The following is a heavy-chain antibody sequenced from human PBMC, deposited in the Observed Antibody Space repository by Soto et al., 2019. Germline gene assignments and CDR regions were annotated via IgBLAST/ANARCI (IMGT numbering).Heavy chain of an antibody. Sequence: SETLSLTCTVSGDSVRSGTYYWGWIRQPPGKGLEWIGYIYYSGSTNYNPSLKSRVTISVDTSKNQFSLKLSSVTAADTAVYYCARRYGGNFDYWGQGTLVTVSS. CDR1: GDSVRSGTYY. CDR3: ARRYGGNFDY. J-gene: IGHJ4*02. D-gene: IGHD3-16*01. V-gene: IGHV4-61*01. CDR2: IYYSGST.